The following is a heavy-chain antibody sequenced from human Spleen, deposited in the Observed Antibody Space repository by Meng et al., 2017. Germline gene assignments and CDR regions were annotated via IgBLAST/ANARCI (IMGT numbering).Heavy chain of an antibody. D-gene: IGHD2-8*02. CDR2: IKQDGSEK. CDR3: ARPLGGLSSKYFQH. Sequence: GESLKISCAASGFTFSSYWMSWVRQAPGKGLEWVANIKQDGSEKYYVDSVKGRFTISRDNAKNSLYLQMNSLRAEDTAVYYCARPLGGLSSKYFQHWGQGTLVTVSS. J-gene: IGHJ1*01. CDR1: GFTFSSYW. V-gene: IGHV3-7*01.